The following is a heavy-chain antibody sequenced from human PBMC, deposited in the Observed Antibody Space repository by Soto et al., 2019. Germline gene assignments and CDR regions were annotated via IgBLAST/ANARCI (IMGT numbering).Heavy chain of an antibody. CDR3: ARDHRSLGDYYGIDV. Sequence: TLSLTCSVSGDSISSSGFYWSWIRQHPGKALEWIGYIHYTGSTSYNPSLKSRLAISLDASKNQFSLSLSSVTPADTAVYYCARDHRSLGDYYGIDVWGQGTTVTVSS. CDR1: GDSISSSGFY. J-gene: IGHJ6*02. V-gene: IGHV4-31*03. CDR2: IHYTGST. D-gene: IGHD3-10*01.